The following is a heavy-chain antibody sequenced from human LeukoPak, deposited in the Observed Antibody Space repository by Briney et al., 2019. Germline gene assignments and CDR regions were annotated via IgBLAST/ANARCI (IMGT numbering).Heavy chain of an antibody. CDR2: IYWNDDK. D-gene: IGHD3-3*01. J-gene: IGHJ5*02. CDR1: GFSLSTSGVG. CDR3: AHSDYDFWSGYSWYNWFDP. Sequence: SGPTLVNPTQTLTLTCTFSGFSLSTSGVGVGWIRRPPGKALEWLALIYWNDDKRYSPSLKSRLTITKDTSKNQVVLTMTNMDPVDTATYYCAHSDYDFWSGYSWYNWFDPWGQGTLVTVSS. V-gene: IGHV2-5*01.